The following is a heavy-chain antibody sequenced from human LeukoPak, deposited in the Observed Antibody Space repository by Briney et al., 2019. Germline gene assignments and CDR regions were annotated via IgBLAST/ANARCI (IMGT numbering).Heavy chain of an antibody. J-gene: IGHJ6*02. CDR2: FDPEDGET. CDR1: GYTLTELS. Sequence: ASVKVSCKVSGYTLTELSMHWVRQAPGTGLEWMGGFDPEDGETIYAQKFQGRVTMTEDTSTDTAYMELSSLRSEDAAVYYCASFVVDTAMVAAYYYGMDVWGQGTTVTVSS. V-gene: IGHV1-24*01. D-gene: IGHD5-18*01. CDR3: ASFVVDTAMVAAYYYGMDV.